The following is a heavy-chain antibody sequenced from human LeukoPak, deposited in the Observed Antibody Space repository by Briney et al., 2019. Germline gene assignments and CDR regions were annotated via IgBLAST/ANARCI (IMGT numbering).Heavy chain of an antibody. J-gene: IGHJ4*02. CDR1: GGSISSYY. D-gene: IGHD2-15*01. V-gene: IGHV4-4*07. CDR3: ARVRCSGGSCYSDY. CDR2: IYTSGST. Sequence: PSETLSLTCTVSGGSISSYYWSWIRQPAGKGLEWIGRIYTSGSTNYNPSLKSRVTMSVDTSKNQFTLKLSSVTAADTAVYYCARVRCSGGSCYSDYRGQGTLVTVSS.